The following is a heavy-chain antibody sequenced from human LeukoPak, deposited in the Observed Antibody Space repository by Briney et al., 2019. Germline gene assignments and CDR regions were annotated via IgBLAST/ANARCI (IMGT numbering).Heavy chain of an antibody. J-gene: IGHJ5*02. CDR1: GSSFTSYW. CDR2: IYPGDSDT. V-gene: IGHV5-51*01. CDR3: ARGSVLMVYATNWFDP. D-gene: IGHD2-8*01. Sequence: RGASLKISCKGSGSSFTSYWIGWGRQMPGKGLEWMGIIYPGDSDTRHSPSFQGQVTISADKSISNAYLQWSSLKASDTAMYYCARGSVLMVYATNWFDPWGQGTLVTVSS.